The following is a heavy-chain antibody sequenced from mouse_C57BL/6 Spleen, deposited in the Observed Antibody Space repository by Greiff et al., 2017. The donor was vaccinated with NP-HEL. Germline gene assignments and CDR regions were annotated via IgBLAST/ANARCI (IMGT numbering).Heavy chain of an antibody. D-gene: IGHD2-5*01. J-gene: IGHJ3*01. CDR3: ASSYYSNYQDWFAY. CDR2: IYPGDGDT. V-gene: IGHV1-80*01. CDR1: GYAFSSYW. Sequence: QVQLKQSGAELVKPGASVKISCKASGYAFSSYWMNWVKQRPGKGLEWIGQIYPGDGDTNYNGKFKGKATLTADKSSSTAYMQLSSLTSEDSAVYFGASSYYSNYQDWFAYWGQGTLVTVSA.